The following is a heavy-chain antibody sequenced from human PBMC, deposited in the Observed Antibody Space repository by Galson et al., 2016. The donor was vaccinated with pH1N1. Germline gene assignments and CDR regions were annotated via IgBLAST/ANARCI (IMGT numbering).Heavy chain of an antibody. V-gene: IGHV3-7*03. CDR2: INQTGSVQ. J-gene: IGHJ4*02. CDR1: GFTFSNYW. D-gene: IGHD6-13*01. CDR3: ARAIFAAAAV. Sequence: SLRLSCAASGFTFSNYWMSWVRQAPGKGLEWVANINQTGSVQYYVASVKGRFTISRDNAKNSLYLQMNSLTAEDTAVYYCARAIFAAAAVWGQGTLVTFSS.